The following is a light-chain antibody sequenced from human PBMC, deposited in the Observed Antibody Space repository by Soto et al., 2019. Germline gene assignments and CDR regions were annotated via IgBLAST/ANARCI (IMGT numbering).Light chain of an antibody. V-gene: IGKV3-11*01. CDR1: QSVSTY. CDR2: DAS. J-gene: IGKJ5*01. CDR3: QQRAHWPIT. Sequence: IVLTQSPATLSLSPGTRVTLSCRASQSVSTYLAWYQQKPGQAPRLLLYDASNRASVIPPRFSGSGSGTDFTLTISSLEPEDFAVYYCQQRAHWPITFGQGTRLEIK.